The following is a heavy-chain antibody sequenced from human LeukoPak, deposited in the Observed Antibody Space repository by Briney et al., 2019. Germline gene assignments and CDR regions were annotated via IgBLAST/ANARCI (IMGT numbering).Heavy chain of an antibody. CDR2: IKQDGSEK. J-gene: IGHJ6*03. CDR3: ARVVYYGSGSHSYYYYYMDV. D-gene: IGHD3-10*01. V-gene: IGHV3-7*01. CDR1: GFTFSSNW. Sequence: AGGSLRLSCTASGFTFSSNWMTWVRQAPGKRLEWVANIKQDGSEKHYVDSVKGRFTISRDNAKNSLYLQMSSLRAEDTAVYYCARVVYYGSGSHSYYYYYMDVWGKGTTVTVSS.